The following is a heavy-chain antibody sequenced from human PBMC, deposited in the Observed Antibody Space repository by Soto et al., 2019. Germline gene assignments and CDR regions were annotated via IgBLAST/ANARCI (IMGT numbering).Heavy chain of an antibody. Sequence: QVQLQESGPGLLKPSQTLSLTCTVSGDSISRGGYYWSWIRQHPGKGLERFGYIFYSGTTYYNPSLKGRISISVDTSENHFSPRLTSVPAADAAVYYCARVQPYDYGSTSGWLDPCGQGDLFTVSS. D-gene: IGHD4-17*01. J-gene: IGHJ5*02. CDR3: ARVQPYDYGSTSGWLDP. CDR2: IFYSGTT. V-gene: IGHV4-31*03. CDR1: GDSISRGGYY.